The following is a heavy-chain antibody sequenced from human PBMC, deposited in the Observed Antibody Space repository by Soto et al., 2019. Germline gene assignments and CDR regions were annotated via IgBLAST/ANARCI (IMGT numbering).Heavy chain of an antibody. CDR3: TIAAAGTFDP. CDR1: GGSISSGDYY. D-gene: IGHD6-13*01. J-gene: IGHJ5*02. Sequence: PXETLSLTCTVSGGSISSGDYYWSWIRQPPGKGLEWIGYIYYSGSTYYNPSLKSRVTISVDTSKNQFSLKLSSVTVADTAVYYCTIAAAGTFDPWGQGTLVTVSS. CDR2: IYYSGST. V-gene: IGHV4-30-4*01.